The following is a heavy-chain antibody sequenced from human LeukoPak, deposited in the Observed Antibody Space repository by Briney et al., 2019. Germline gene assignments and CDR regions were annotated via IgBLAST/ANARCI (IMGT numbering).Heavy chain of an antibody. V-gene: IGHV3-30*02. CDR3: AKDLHFDWLPTIDY. J-gene: IGHJ4*02. Sequence: PGGSLRPSCAASGFTFSSYGMHWVRQAPGKGLEWVAFIRYDGSNKYYADSVKGRFTISRDNSKNTLYLQMNSLRAEDTAVYYCAKDLHFDWLPTIDYWGQGTLVTVSS. CDR1: GFTFSSYG. D-gene: IGHD3-9*01. CDR2: IRYDGSNK.